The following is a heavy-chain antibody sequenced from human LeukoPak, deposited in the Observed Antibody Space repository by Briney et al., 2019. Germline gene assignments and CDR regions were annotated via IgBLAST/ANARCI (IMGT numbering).Heavy chain of an antibody. J-gene: IGHJ4*02. CDR3: AKDPLHSDY. Sequence: GRSLRLSCAAAGFTVSSYAMSWVRQAPGKGLEWVSAIGGSGGSTYYADSVKGRFTISRDNSKNTLYLQMNSLRAEDTAVYYCAKDPLHSDYWGQGTMVTVSS. CDR1: GFTVSSYA. CDR2: IGGSGGST. V-gene: IGHV3-23*01.